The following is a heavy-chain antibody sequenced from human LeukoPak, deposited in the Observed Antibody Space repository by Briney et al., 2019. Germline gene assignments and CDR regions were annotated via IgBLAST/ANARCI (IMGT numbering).Heavy chain of an antibody. J-gene: IGHJ4*02. CDR3: ARGQYFFDSTAYFDY. V-gene: IGHV4-59*08. Sequence: PSETLSLTCTVSGGSIKDYYWNWIRQPPGKGLEWIGYIYNSGTTNYNPSLKSRISISVDTAKNHFSLRLSSVTAADTAVYYCARGQYFFDSTAYFDYWGQGTLVTVSS. D-gene: IGHD2-21*02. CDR2: IYNSGTT. CDR1: GGSIKDYY.